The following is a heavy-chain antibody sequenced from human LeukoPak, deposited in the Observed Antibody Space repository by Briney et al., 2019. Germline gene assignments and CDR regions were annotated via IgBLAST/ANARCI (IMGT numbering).Heavy chain of an antibody. CDR2: ISYDGSNK. CDR1: GFTFSSYG. D-gene: IGHD6-13*01. Sequence: GGSLRLSCAASGFTFSSYGMHWVRQAPGKGLEWVAVISYDGSNKYYADSVKGRFTISRDNAKNSLYLQMNSLRAEDTALYYCARDVVSSSSRSLYFDYWGQGTLVTVSS. CDR3: ARDVVSSSSRSLYFDY. V-gene: IGHV3-30*03. J-gene: IGHJ4*02.